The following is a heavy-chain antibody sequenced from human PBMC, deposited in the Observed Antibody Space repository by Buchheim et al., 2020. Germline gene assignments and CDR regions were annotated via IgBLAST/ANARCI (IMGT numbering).Heavy chain of an antibody. CDR1: GYSFTSYW. Sequence: EVQLVQSGAEVKKPGESLRISCKGSGYSFTSYWISWVRQMPGKGLEWMGRIDPSDSYTNYSPSFQGHATTPANKSISIAYLQWSSLKASDTAMYYCASSLDSSGWLYYFDYWGQGTL. J-gene: IGHJ4*02. V-gene: IGHV5-10-1*03. CDR2: IDPSDSYT. D-gene: IGHD6-19*01. CDR3: ASSLDSSGWLYYFDY.